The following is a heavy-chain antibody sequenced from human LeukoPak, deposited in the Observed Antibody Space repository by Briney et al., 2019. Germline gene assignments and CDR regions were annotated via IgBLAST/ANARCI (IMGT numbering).Heavy chain of an antibody. D-gene: IGHD3-22*01. J-gene: IGHJ3*02. Sequence: GASVKVSCKASGGTFSSYAISWVRQAPGQGLEWMGGIIPIFGTANYAQKFQGRVTITADESTSTAYMELSSLRSEDTAVYYCARDVPLNYYDSSGYYLGAFDIWGQGTMVTVSS. CDR2: IIPIFGTA. V-gene: IGHV1-69*13. CDR1: GGTFSSYA. CDR3: ARDVPLNYYDSSGYYLGAFDI.